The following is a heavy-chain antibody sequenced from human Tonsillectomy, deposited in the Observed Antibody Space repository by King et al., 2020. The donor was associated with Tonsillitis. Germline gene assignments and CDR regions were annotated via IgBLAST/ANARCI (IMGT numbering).Heavy chain of an antibody. CDR3: PRDPPRGDCSSTSCHGRYFDL. CDR1: GYTFTSYG. J-gene: IGHJ2*01. V-gene: IGHV1-18*01. CDR2: ISAYNGNT. Sequence: QLVQSGAEVKKPGASVQVSCNASGYTFTSYGISWVRQAPGQGLEWMGWISAYNGNTNYTQKVQGRVTMTPDTSTITAYMELRSLRSDDTAVYYCPRDPPRGDCSSTSCHGRYFDLWGRGTLVTVSS. D-gene: IGHD2-2*01.